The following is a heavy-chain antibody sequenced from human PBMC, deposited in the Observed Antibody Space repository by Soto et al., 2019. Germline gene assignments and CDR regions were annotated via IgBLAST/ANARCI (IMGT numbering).Heavy chain of an antibody. CDR3: AREKSPAAGAPGAFDI. V-gene: IGHV1-18*01. D-gene: IGHD6-13*01. J-gene: IGHJ3*02. CDR1: GYTFTSYG. Sequence: ASVKVSCKASGYTFTSYGISWVRQAPGQGREWMGWISAYNGNTNYAQKLQGRVTMTTDTSTSTAYMELRSLRSDDTAVYYCAREKSPAAGAPGAFDIWGQGTMVTVSS. CDR2: ISAYNGNT.